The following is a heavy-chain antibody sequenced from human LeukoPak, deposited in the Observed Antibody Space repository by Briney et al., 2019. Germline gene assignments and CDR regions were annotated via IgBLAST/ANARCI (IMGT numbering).Heavy chain of an antibody. Sequence: SETLSLTCTVSGGSISSGSYYWSWIRQLAGKGLEWIGRIYTSGSTNYNPSLKSRVTISVDTSKNQFSLKLSSVTAADTAVYYCASQYSSGWVDYWGQGTLVTVSS. D-gene: IGHD6-19*01. J-gene: IGHJ4*02. V-gene: IGHV4-61*02. CDR1: GGSISSGSYY. CDR2: IYTSGST. CDR3: ASQYSSGWVDY.